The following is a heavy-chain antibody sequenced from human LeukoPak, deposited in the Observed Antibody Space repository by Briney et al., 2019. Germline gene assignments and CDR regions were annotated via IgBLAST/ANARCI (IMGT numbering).Heavy chain of an antibody. V-gene: IGHV1-69*04. CDR3: ASRLPHYYDSSGYNY. J-gene: IGHJ4*02. Sequence: GASVKVSCKASGGTFSSYAISWVRQAPGQGLEWMGRIIPILGIANYAQKFQGRVTITADKSTSTAYMELSSLRSEDTAVYYCASRLPHYYDSSGYNYRGQGTLVTVSS. CDR2: IIPILGIA. D-gene: IGHD3-22*01. CDR1: GGTFSSYA.